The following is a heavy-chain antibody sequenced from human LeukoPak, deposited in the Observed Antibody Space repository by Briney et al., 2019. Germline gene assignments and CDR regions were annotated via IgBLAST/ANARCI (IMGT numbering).Heavy chain of an antibody. CDR2: MNPNSGNT. D-gene: IGHD3-3*01. CDR3: ARGPNYAFWSGSYYYYMDV. Sequence: ASVKVSCKASGYTFTSYDINWVRQATGQGREWMGWMNPNSGNTGYAQKFQGRVTMTRSTSINTAYMELSSLRSEGTAVYYCARGPNYAFWSGSYYYYMDVWGKGTTVTVSS. CDR1: GYTFTSYD. V-gene: IGHV1-8*01. J-gene: IGHJ6*03.